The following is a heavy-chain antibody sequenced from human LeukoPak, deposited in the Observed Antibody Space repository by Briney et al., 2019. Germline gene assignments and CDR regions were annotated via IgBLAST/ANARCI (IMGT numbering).Heavy chain of an antibody. V-gene: IGHV4-38-2*01. CDR2: IYHSGTT. CDR3: ARHPTSGSYS. J-gene: IGHJ4*02. Sequence: KPSETLSLTCAVSDYSISSGYYWGWIRPPPGKGLEWIGSIYHSGTTYCNPSLKSRVTISVDTSKNQFSLKLGSVTAADTAVYYCARHPTSGSYSWGQGALVTVSS. D-gene: IGHD1-26*01. CDR1: DYSISSGYY.